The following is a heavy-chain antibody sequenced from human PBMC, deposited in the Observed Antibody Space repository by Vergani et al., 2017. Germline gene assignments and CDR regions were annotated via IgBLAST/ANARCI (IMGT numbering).Heavy chain of an antibody. D-gene: IGHD3-22*01. V-gene: IGHV1-18*01. CDR3: ATQWAHYYDSSGYPPASGNFDI. Sequence: QVQLVQSGAEVKKPGASVKVSCKASGGTFSSYAISWVRQAPGQGLEWMGWISAYNGNTNYAQKLQGRVTMTTDTSTSPAYMERRSLRSDDTAVYYCATQWAHYYDSSGYPPASGNFDIWGQGTMVTVSS. J-gene: IGHJ3*02. CDR2: ISAYNGNT. CDR1: GGTFSSYA.